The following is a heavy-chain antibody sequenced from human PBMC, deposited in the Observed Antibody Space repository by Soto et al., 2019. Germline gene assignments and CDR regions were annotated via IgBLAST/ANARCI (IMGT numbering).Heavy chain of an antibody. Sequence: QLQLQESGPGLVKPSETLSLTCTVAGGSISSSSYYWGWIRQPPGKGLEWIGSIYYSGSTYYNPSLNSPVTISVDTSKNQFSLKLSSVTAADTAVYYCASEIAVAGNFDYWGQGTLVTVSS. CDR1: GGSISSSSYY. V-gene: IGHV4-39*01. D-gene: IGHD6-19*01. CDR2: IYYSGST. CDR3: ASEIAVAGNFDY. J-gene: IGHJ4*02.